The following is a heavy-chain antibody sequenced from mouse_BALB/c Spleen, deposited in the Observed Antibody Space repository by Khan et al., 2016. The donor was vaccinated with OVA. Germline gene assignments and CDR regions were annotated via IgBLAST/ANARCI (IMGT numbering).Heavy chain of an antibody. CDR1: GYSFTGYF. CDR3: ERIDGSDFDY. V-gene: IGHV1-20*02. CDR2: INPHIGET. Sequence: EVQLQQSGPELVKPGASVKISCKASGYSFTGYFMNWVMQSHGKSLEWIGRINPHIGETFYNQKFKGKATLTVDESSSTAHMELRSLASEDSAVYYCERIDGSDFDYWGQGTTLTVSS. J-gene: IGHJ2*01. D-gene: IGHD1-1*01.